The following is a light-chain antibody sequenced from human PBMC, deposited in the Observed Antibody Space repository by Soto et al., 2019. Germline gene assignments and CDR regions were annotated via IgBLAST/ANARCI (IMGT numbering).Light chain of an antibody. CDR1: QSVSSNY. Sequence: EIVLTKSPGTLSLSLGERVTLSCRASQSVSSNYLAWYQQKPGQAPRLLIYGVSSRATGIPDRFTGSGSGRDFAITISRLEPEDFAVYYCQQYGRSPYSFGQGTKLESK. CDR3: QQYGRSPYS. V-gene: IGKV3-20*01. J-gene: IGKJ2*01. CDR2: GVS.